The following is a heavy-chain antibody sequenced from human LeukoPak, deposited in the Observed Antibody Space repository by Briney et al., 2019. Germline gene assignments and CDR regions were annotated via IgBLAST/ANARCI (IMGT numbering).Heavy chain of an antibody. Sequence: GGSLRLSCAASGFTFSSYAMHWVRQAPGKGLEWVAVISYDGSNKYYADSVKGRFTISRDNSKNTLYLQMNSLRAEDTAVYYCARDRYFDYWGQGTLVTVSS. CDR1: GFTFSSYA. J-gene: IGHJ4*02. CDR3: ARDRYFDY. CDR2: ISYDGSNK. V-gene: IGHV3-30-3*01.